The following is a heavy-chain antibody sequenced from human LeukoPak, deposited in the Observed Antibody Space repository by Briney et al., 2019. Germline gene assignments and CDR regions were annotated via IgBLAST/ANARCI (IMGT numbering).Heavy chain of an antibody. V-gene: IGHV3-20*04. Sequence: GGSLRLSCTASGFTFDDYGMSWVRQAPGQGLEWVSGINWNGGSTGYANSVQGRFTIPRDNAKNSLYLQMNSLRAEDTALYYCAKSSMLYYYYYMDVWGKGTTVTVSS. CDR2: INWNGGST. D-gene: IGHD2-8*01. CDR3: AKSSMLYYYYYMDV. J-gene: IGHJ6*03. CDR1: GFTFDDYG.